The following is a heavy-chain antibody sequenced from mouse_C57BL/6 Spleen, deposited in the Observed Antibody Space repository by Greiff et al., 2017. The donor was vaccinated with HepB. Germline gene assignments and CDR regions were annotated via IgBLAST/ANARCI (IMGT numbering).Heavy chain of an antibody. Sequence: VQLQQSGPELVKPGASVKMSCKASGYTFTDYYMHWVKQKPGKGLEWIGEIYPGSGNTYYNEKFKGKATLTADTSSSTAYMQLSSLTSEDSAVYFCARDGNYPGAMDYWGQGTSVTVSS. CDR3: RDGNYPGAMDY. D-gene: IGHD2-1*01. CDR2: YPGSGNTY. J-gene: IGHJ4*01. CDR1: YTFTDYYM. V-gene: IGHV1-83*01.